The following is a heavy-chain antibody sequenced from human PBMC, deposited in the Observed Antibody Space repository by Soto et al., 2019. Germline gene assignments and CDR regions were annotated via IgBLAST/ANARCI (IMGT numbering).Heavy chain of an antibody. CDR2: MNPNSGNT. V-gene: IGHV1-8*01. Sequence: ASVKVSCKASGYTFTSYDISWVRQATGQGLEWMGWMNPNSGNTGYAQKFRGRVTMTRNTSISTAYMELSSLRSEDTAIYYCATGLQHLVNLYYFDLWGQGTLVTV. J-gene: IGHJ4*02. CDR3: ATGLQHLVNLYYFDL. D-gene: IGHD2-15*01. CDR1: GYTFTSYD.